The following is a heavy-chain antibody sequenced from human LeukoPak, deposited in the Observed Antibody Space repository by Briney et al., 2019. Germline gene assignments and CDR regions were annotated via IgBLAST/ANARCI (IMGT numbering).Heavy chain of an antibody. CDR2: IRSSDGTT. D-gene: IGHD3-22*01. J-gene: IGHJ4*02. V-gene: IGHV3-48*04. Sequence: GGSLRLPCAASGFSFSSYGMKWVRQAPGKGLEWVSYIRSSDGTTYYADSVNGRFTISRDNAKNSLYLQMDSLRAEDTAVYYCAKRADSSSHSSDYWGQGTLVTVSS. CDR3: AKRADSSSHSSDY. CDR1: GFSFSSYG.